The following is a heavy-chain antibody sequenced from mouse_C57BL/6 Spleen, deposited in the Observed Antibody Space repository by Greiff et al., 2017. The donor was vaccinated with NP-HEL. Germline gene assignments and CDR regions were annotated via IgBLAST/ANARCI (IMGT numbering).Heavy chain of an antibody. D-gene: IGHD2-5*01. CDR1: GYSFTSYY. CDR2: LYPGSGNT. V-gene: IGHV1-66*01. CDR3: ARKGPYSNYQAMDY. Sequence: VQLQQSGPELVKPGASVKISCKASGYSFTSYYIHWVKQRPGQGLEWIGWLYPGSGNTKYNEKFKGKATLTADTSSSTAYMQLSSLTSEDSAVYYCARKGPYSNYQAMDYWGQGTSVTVSS. J-gene: IGHJ4*01.